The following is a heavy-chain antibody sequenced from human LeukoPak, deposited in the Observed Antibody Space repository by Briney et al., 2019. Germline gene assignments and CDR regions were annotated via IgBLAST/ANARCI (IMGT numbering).Heavy chain of an antibody. Sequence: PGGSLRLSCAASGFTFSSYAMSWVRQAPGKGLEWVANIKQDGSEKYYVDPVKGRFTISRDNAKNSLYLQMNSLRAEDTAVYYCARGGWYGDYYFDYWGQGTLVTVSS. D-gene: IGHD4-17*01. CDR1: GFTFSSYA. CDR3: ARGGWYGDYYFDY. V-gene: IGHV3-7*01. CDR2: IKQDGSEK. J-gene: IGHJ4*02.